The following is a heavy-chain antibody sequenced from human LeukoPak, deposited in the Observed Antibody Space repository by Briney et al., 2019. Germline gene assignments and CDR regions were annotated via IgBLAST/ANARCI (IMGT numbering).Heavy chain of an antibody. J-gene: IGHJ4*02. CDR1: GYTFTSYG. CDR3: ARESYPGYSSSWGFDY. D-gene: IGHD6-13*01. Sequence: VASVKVSCKASGYTFTSYGISWVRQAPGQGLEWMGRIIPIFGTANYAQKFQGRVTITTDESTSTAYMGLSSLRSEDTAVYYCARESYPGYSSSWGFDYWGQGTLVTVSS. CDR2: IIPIFGTA. V-gene: IGHV1-69*05.